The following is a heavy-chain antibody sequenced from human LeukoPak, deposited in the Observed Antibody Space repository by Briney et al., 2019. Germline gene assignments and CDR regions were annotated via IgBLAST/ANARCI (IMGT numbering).Heavy chain of an antibody. J-gene: IGHJ6*03. V-gene: IGHV4-61*02. CDR3: VRGSSSSPVYYYYYYMDV. CDR1: GGSISSGSYY. D-gene: IGHD6-6*01. CDR2: IYTSGST. Sequence: SETLSLTCTVSGGSISSGSYYWSWIRQPAGKGLEWIGRIYTSGSTNYNPSLKSRVTISVDTSKNQFSLKLSSVTAADTAVYYCVRGSSSSPVYYYYYYMDVWGKGTTVTVSS.